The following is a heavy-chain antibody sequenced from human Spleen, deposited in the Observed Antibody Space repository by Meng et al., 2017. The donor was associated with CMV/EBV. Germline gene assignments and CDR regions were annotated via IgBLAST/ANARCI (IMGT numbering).Heavy chain of an antibody. Sequence: ASVKVSCKASGYTFTGYYMHWVRQAPGQGLEWMGWINPNSGGTNYAQKFQGRVTMTRDTSISTAYMELSRLRSDDTAVYYCARTNRPIVEVPTDAYYFYGMDVWGQGTTVTVSS. CDR3: ARTNRPIVEVPTDAYYFYGMDV. J-gene: IGHJ6*02. D-gene: IGHD2-2*01. CDR2: INPNSGGT. CDR1: GYTFTGYY. V-gene: IGHV1-2*02.